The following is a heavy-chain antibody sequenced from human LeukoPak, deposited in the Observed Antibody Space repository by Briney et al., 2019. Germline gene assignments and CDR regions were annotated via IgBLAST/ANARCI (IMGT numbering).Heavy chain of an antibody. V-gene: IGHV4-59*12. D-gene: IGHD3-10*01. CDR3: ARNLLWFGESASNWFDP. J-gene: IGHJ5*02. CDR2: IYYSGST. CDR1: GGSISSCY. Sequence: SETLSLTCTVSGGSISSCYWSWIRQPPGKGLEWIGYIYYSGSTNYNPSLKSRVTMSVDTSKNQFSLKLSSVTAADTAVYYCARNLLWFGESASNWFDPWGQGTLVTVSS.